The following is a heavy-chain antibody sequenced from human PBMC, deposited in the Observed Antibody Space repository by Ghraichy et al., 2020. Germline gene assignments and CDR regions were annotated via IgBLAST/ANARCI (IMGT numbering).Heavy chain of an antibody. CDR3: ARMLVVPAAMEDYYYYYMDV. D-gene: IGHD2-2*01. CDR1: GFTFSSYW. J-gene: IGHJ6*03. Sequence: GGSLRLSCAASGFTFSSYWMSWVRQAPGKGLEWVANIKQDGSEKYYVDSVKGRFTISRDNAKNSLYLQMNSLRAEDTAVYYCARMLVVPAAMEDYYYYYMDVWGKGTTVTVSS. CDR2: IKQDGSEK. V-gene: IGHV3-7*03.